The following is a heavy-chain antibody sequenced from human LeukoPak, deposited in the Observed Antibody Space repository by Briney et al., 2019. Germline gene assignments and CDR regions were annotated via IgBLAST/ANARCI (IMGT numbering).Heavy chain of an antibody. V-gene: IGHV1-69*05. J-gene: IGHJ4*02. CDR2: IIPIFGTA. CDR1: GGTFSSYA. Sequence: ASVKVSCKASGGTFSSYAISWVRQAPGQGLEWMGGIIPIFGTANYAQKFQGRVTITTDESTSTAYMELSSLRSEDTAVYYCAAEGQRLLGYWGQGTLVTVSS. D-gene: IGHD3-10*01. CDR3: AAEGQRLLGY.